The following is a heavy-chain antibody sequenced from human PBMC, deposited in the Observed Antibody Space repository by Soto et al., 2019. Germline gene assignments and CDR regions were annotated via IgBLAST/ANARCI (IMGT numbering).Heavy chain of an antibody. CDR1: GYKFINHY. Sequence: QVQLVQSGAEVKKPGASVKVSCKASGYKFINHYIHWVRQAPGVGLEWMGMINPNGGGTDYAQKFQGRVTMTTDTYASTVHMELSGLRSEDTAVYFCARDSSASATSYSFDYWGQGTLVTVSS. V-gene: IGHV1-46*01. CDR3: ARDSSASATSYSFDY. CDR2: INPNGGGT. D-gene: IGHD3-10*01. J-gene: IGHJ4*02.